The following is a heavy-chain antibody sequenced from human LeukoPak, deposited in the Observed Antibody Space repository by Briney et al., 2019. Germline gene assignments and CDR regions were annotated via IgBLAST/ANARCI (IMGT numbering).Heavy chain of an antibody. V-gene: IGHV3-64*01. CDR1: GFTFSSYA. D-gene: IGHD1-26*01. CDR3: AREDRGSYGYFDY. CDR2: ISSNGGST. Sequence: PGGSLRLSCVASGFTFSSYAMHWVRQAPGKGLEYVSAISSNGGSTYYANSVKGRSTISRDNSKNTLYLQMGSMRAEDMAVYYCAREDRGSYGYFDYWGKETLVTVSS. J-gene: IGHJ4*02.